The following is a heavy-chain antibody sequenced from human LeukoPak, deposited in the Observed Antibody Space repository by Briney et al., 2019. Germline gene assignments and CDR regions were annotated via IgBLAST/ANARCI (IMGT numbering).Heavy chain of an antibody. J-gene: IGHJ4*02. V-gene: IGHV4-59*01. CDR2: IYYSGST. D-gene: IGHD1-1*01. CDR3: ARVRNGARFFDY. Sequence: SETLFLTCTVSGGSISSYYWSWIRQPPGKGLEWIGYIYYSGSTNYNPSLKSRVTISVDTSKNQFSLKLSSVTAADTAVYFCARVRNGARFFDYWGQGTLVTVSS. CDR1: GGSISSYY.